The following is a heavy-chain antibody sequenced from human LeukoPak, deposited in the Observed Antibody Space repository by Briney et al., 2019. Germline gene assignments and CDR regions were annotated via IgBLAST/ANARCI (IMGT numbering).Heavy chain of an antibody. CDR2: IYYSGST. J-gene: IGHJ5*02. CDR3: AXLCITMVXGKXXTTXXWFDP. Sequence: PSETLSLTCTVSGGSISSYYWSWIRQPPGQGLEWIGYIYYSGSTNYNPSLKSRVTIPVDTSKNQFSLKLSSVTAADTAVYYCAXLCITMVXGKXXTTXXWFDP. CDR1: GGSISSYY. V-gene: IGHV4-59*08. D-gene: IGHD3-10*01.